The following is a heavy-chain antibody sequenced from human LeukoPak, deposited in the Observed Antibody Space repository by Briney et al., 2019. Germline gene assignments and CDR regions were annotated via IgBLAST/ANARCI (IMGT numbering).Heavy chain of an antibody. D-gene: IGHD3-10*01. CDR3: ARRKYYYGSGSYSYWFDP. V-gene: IGHV4-59*08. J-gene: IGHJ5*02. CDR1: GGSISSYY. Sequence: SETLSLTCTVSGGSISSYYWSWIRQPPGKGLEWIGYIYYSGSTNYHPSLKSRVTISVDTSKNQFSLKLSSVTAADTAVYYCARRKYYYGSGSYSYWFDPWGQGTLVTVSS. CDR2: IYYSGST.